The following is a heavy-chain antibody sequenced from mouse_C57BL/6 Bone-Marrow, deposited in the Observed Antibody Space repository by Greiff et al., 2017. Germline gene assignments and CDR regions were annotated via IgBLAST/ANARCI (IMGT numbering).Heavy chain of an antibody. CDR3: ARRGYGSSYDAMDY. V-gene: IGHV1-78*01. Sequence: QVQLQQSDAELVKPGASVKISCKVSGYTFTDHTIHWMKQRPEQGLEWIGYIYPRDGSTKYNEKFKGKATLTVDTSSSTAYMQLSSLTSEDSAVYYCARRGYGSSYDAMDYWGQGTSVTVSS. CDR1: GYTFTDHT. D-gene: IGHD1-1*01. CDR2: IYPRDGST. J-gene: IGHJ4*01.